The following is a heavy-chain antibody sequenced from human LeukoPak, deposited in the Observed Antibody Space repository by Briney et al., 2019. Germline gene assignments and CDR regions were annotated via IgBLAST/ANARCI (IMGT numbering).Heavy chain of an antibody. D-gene: IGHD3-9*01. V-gene: IGHV3-21*01. CDR2: ISSSSSYI. Sequence: GGSLRLSCAASGFTFSSYSMNWVRQAPGKGLEWVSSISSSSSYIYYADSVKGRFTISRDNAKNSPYLQMNSLRAEDTAVYYCARAEWDLIGYYMFDYWGQRTLVTVCS. J-gene: IGHJ4*02. CDR3: ARAEWDLIGYYMFDY. CDR1: GFTFSSYS.